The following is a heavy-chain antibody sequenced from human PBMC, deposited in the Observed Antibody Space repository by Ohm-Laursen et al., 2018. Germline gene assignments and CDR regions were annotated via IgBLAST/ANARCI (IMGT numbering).Heavy chain of an antibody. CDR3: ARYRYFDY. CDR2: ISYDGSNK. CDR1: GFSFGSHA. D-gene: IGHD3-16*02. J-gene: IGHJ4*02. Sequence: SLRLSCAAAGFSFGSHAMHWVRQAPGKGLEWVAVISYDGSNKYYADSVKGRFTISRDNSKNSLYLQMNSLRAEDTAVYYCARYRYFDYWGQGTLVTVSS. V-gene: IGHV3-33*05.